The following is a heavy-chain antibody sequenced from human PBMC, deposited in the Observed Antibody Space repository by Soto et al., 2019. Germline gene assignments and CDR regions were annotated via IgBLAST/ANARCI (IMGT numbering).Heavy chain of an antibody. Sequence: QVQLVQSGGGVVQPGGSLRLSCAASVFTRSRNGMHWVRQAPGKGLEWVAILWNDGYTKCYADSVQGRFAISRDRSKNTLYLQMNSLRVDDTAVYNFARDHGHLGYDSWGQGTLVTVYS. CDR1: VFTRSRNG. J-gene: IGHJ4*02. CDR2: LWNDGYTK. D-gene: IGHD3-22*01. CDR3: ARDHGHLGYDS. V-gene: IGHV3-33*01.